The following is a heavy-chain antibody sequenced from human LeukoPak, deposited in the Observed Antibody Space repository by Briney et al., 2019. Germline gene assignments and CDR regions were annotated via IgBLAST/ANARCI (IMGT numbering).Heavy chain of an antibody. J-gene: IGHJ4*02. CDR3: ARGDVNDFWSGYYTVV. D-gene: IGHD3-3*01. Sequence: SETLSLTCTVSGGSISSYYWSWIRQPPGKGLEWIGYVSYSGNTNYNPSLKSRVTISVDTSKNQFSLKLSSVTAADTAVYYCARGDVNDFWSGYYTVVWGQGTLVTVSS. CDR2: VSYSGNT. V-gene: IGHV4-59*01. CDR1: GGSISSYY.